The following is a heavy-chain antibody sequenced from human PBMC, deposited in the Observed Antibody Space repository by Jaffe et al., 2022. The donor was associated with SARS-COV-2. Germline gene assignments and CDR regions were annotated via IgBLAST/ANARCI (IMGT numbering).Heavy chain of an antibody. J-gene: IGHJ6*02. Sequence: QVQRQQWGAGLLKPSETLSLICAVYGGSFSGHYWRWIRQPPGKGLEWIGEINHSGNINYNPSLKSRVTISVDTSKNQFSLNLSSVSAADTAVYYCVKADPFAFSGSYNGMDVWGQGTTVTVSS. CDR3: VKADPFAFSGSYNGMDV. CDR2: INHSGNI. D-gene: IGHD1-26*01. V-gene: IGHV4-34*01. CDR1: GGSFSGHY.